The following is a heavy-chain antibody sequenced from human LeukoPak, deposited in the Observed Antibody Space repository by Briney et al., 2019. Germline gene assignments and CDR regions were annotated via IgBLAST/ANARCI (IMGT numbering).Heavy chain of an antibody. CDR2: IYYSGST. Sequence: PSETLSLTCSVSGDSISTSSYYWGWIRQPPGKGLEWIGTIYYSGSTYYNPSLTSRVTISVDTSKNQFSLKLSSVTAAATAVYYCARHKDYYYSYMDVWGKGTTVTISS. CDR3: ARHKDYYYSYMDV. J-gene: IGHJ6*03. CDR1: GDSISTSSYY. V-gene: IGHV4-39*01.